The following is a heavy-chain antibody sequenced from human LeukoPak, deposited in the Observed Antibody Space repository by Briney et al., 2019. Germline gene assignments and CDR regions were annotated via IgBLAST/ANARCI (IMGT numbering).Heavy chain of an antibody. Sequence: GGSLRLSCAASGFTFSTYGMNWVRQAPGKGLEWVSYISGSTGTTYYADSVKGRFTISRDNAKNSLYPQMNSLRDEDTAVYYCARELSPFDYWGQGTLVTVSS. CDR3: ARELSPFDY. D-gene: IGHD4/OR15-4a*01. CDR1: GFTFSTYG. CDR2: ISGSTGTT. J-gene: IGHJ4*02. V-gene: IGHV3-48*02.